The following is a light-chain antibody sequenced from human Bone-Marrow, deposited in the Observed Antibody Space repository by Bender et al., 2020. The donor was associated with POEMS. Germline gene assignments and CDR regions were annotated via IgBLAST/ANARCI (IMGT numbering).Light chain of an antibody. CDR1: DIGSQG. CDR2: DDD. Sequence: SYVLTQPPSVSVAPGQTARIPCGGDDIGSQGVHWYLQKPGQAPVMVIYDDDDRPSGIPERFSGSNSGNTATLSICRVEAGDEADYYCQVWESSSDRYVFGTGTTVTVL. J-gene: IGLJ1*01. CDR3: QVWESSSDRYV. V-gene: IGLV3-21*02.